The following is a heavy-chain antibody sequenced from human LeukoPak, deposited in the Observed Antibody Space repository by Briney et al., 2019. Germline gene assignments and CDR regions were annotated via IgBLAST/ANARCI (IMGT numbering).Heavy chain of an antibody. J-gene: IGHJ4*02. CDR3: ARDSGGDAYNDYFDS. V-gene: IGHV3-64*01. CDR2: INYNGDRT. D-gene: IGHD5-24*01. CDR1: GFSFNTYA. Sequence: GGSLRLSCATSGFSFNTYAMHWVRQAPGKGLEYVSAINYNGDRTYYANSVKGRFIISRDNFRKTLLLQMGSLRAEDTAVYYCARDSGGDAYNDYFDSWGQGTLVTVSS.